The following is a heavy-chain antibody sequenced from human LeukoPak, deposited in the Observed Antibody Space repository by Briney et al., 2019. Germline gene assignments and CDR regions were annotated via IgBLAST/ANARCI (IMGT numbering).Heavy chain of an antibody. J-gene: IGHJ4*02. V-gene: IGHV3-9*01. CDR2: ISWNSYTM. D-gene: IGHD6-19*01. Sequence: RLVWTGSGLIVKECGMRWARLLPGQGLEWVSGISWNSYTMGYADSVKGRFTIFRDNAKNSVYLKMNNLRTDDTALYYFAPIAMADYKGHWGQGTLVTDSS. CDR1: GLIVKECG. CDR3: APIAMADYKGH.